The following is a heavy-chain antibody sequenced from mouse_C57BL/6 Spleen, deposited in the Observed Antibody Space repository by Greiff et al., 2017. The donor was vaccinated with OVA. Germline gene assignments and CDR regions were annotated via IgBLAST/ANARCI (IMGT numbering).Heavy chain of an antibody. CDR2: INPNNGGT. CDR1: GYTFTDYY. J-gene: IGHJ2*01. V-gene: IGHV1-26*01. CDR3: TSYSNDY. Sequence: EVQLQQSGPELVKPGASVKISCKASGYTFTDYYMNWVKQSHGKSLEWIGDINPNNGGTSYNQKFKGKATLTVDKSSSTAYMELRSLTSEDSAVYCCTSYSNDYWGQGTTLTVSS. D-gene: IGHD2-5*01.